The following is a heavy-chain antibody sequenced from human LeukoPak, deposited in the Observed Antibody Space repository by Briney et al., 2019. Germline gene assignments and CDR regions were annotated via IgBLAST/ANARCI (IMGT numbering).Heavy chain of an antibody. CDR3: ARLVDTAMLTPYYFDY. J-gene: IGHJ4*02. D-gene: IGHD5-18*01. V-gene: IGHV5-51*01. CDR1: GYSFTNYC. CDR2: IYPGDSDT. Sequence: GESLKISCKGSGYSFTNYCIGWVRQMPGKGLEWMEIIYPGDSDTRYSPSFQGQVTISADKSISTAYLQWSSLKASDTAMYYCARLVDTAMLTPYYFDYWGQGTLVTVSS.